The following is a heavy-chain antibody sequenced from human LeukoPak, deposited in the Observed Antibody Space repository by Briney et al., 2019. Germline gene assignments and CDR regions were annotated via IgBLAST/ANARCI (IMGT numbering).Heavy chain of an antibody. D-gene: IGHD2-15*01. V-gene: IGHV1-69*04. CDR2: IIPILGIA. CDR3: ARVVEVVVAASNDAFDI. CDR1: GGTFSSYA. J-gene: IGHJ3*02. Sequence: SVKVSCKASGGTFSSYAISWVRQAPGQGLEWMGRIIPILGIANYAQKFQGRVTITADKSTSTAYMELSSLRSEDTAVYYCARVVEVVVAASNDAFDIWGQGTMVTVSS.